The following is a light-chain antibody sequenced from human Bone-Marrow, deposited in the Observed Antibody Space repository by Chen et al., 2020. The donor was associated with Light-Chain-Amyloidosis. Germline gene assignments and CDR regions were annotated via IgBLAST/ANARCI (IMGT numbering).Light chain of an antibody. CDR1: QSISIY. V-gene: IGKV1-39*01. Sequence: DIQMTQSPSSLSASVGDTVTITCRASQSISIYVDWYQQKPGKAPNLLIYAASSLHSGVPSRFSGSGSGTDFTLTISSLQPEDFATYYCQQSYSDSFTLGPGTKVDIK. CDR3: QQSYSDSFT. J-gene: IGKJ3*01. CDR2: AAS.